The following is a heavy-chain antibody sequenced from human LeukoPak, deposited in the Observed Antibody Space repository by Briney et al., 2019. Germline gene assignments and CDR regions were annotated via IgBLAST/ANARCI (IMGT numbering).Heavy chain of an antibody. D-gene: IGHD6-6*01. CDR3: AAEVSEGQLVPRVGY. V-gene: IGHV1-58*02. CDR1: GGTFSSYT. CDR2: IVVGSGNT. J-gene: IGHJ4*02. Sequence: SVKVSCKASGGTFSSYTISWVRQAPGQRLEWIGWIVVGSGNTNYAQKFQERVTITRDMSTSTAYMELSSLRSEDTAVYYCAAEVSEGQLVPRVGYWGQGTLVTVSS.